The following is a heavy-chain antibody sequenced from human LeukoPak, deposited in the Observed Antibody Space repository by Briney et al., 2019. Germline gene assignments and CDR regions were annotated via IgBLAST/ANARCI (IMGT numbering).Heavy chain of an antibody. J-gene: IGHJ4*02. V-gene: IGHV4-30-4*01. CDR2: IYYSGST. D-gene: IGHD2-21*02. Sequence: SETLSLTCTVSGGSISSGDYYWSWIRQPPGKGLEWIGYIYYSGSTYYNPSLKSRVTISVDTSKNQFSLKLSSVTAADTAVYYCARGGDDSTGAPVDFDYWGQGTLVTVSS. CDR3: ARGGDDSTGAPVDFDY. CDR1: GGSISSGDYY.